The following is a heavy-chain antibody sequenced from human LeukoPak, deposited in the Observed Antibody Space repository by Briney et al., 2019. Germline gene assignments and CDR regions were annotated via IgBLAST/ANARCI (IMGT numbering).Heavy chain of an antibody. CDR2: IIPIFGTA. J-gene: IGHJ6*02. CDR1: GGTFSSYA. D-gene: IGHD3-10*01. Sequence: ASVKVSCKASGGTFSSYAISWVRQAPGQGLEWMGGIIPIFGTANYAQKFQGRVTITADESTSTAYMELSSLRSEDTAVYYCARGPTLTYGSGSYYKKYGMDVWAKGPRSPSP. CDR3: ARGPTLTYGSGSYYKKYGMDV. V-gene: IGHV1-69*13.